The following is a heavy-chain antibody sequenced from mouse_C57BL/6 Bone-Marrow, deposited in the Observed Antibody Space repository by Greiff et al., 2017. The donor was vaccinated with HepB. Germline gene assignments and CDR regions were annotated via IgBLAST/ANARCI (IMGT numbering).Heavy chain of an antibody. V-gene: IGHV2-6*03. CDR3: YRDLLWDAMDY. D-gene: IGHD2-1*01. CDR2: IWSDGST. CDR1: GFSLTSYG. Sequence: QVQLKESGPGLVAPSQSLSITCTVSGFSLTSYGVHWVRQPPGKGLEWLVVIWSDGSTTYNSALKSRLSISKDNSKSQVFLKKNILQTDDTAMYYWYRDLLWDAMDYWGQGNAVTVSS. J-gene: IGHJ4*01.